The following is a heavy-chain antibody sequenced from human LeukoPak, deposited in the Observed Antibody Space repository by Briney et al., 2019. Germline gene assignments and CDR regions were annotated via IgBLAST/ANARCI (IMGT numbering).Heavy chain of an antibody. D-gene: IGHD5-18*01. CDR3: ARRATTERGHSYGLDF. Sequence: PGGSLRLSCAASGFTFSSYAIHWVRQAPGKGLEWVSAISGSGGSTYYADSVKGRFTISRDNAKNTLYLQMNSLRAEDTAVYYCARRATTERGHSYGLDFWGQGTLVTVSS. CDR1: GFTFSSYA. CDR2: ISGSGGST. V-gene: IGHV3-23*01. J-gene: IGHJ4*02.